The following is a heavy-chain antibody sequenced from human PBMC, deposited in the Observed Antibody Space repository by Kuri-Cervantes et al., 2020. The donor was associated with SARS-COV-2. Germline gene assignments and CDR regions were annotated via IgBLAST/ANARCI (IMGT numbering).Heavy chain of an antibody. CDR3: ARRRGDMGAILPLDYFDY. Sequence: KASCKGSEYSFSTSWIGWVRPMPGQGLQWMGIIYPGHSDTRYSPSLQGHVTISADESFSTAYLQWSGLNASDTAMYYCARRRGDMGAILPLDYFDYWGQGTLVTVSS. CDR1: EYSFSTSW. V-gene: IGHV5-51*01. CDR2: IYPGHSDT. J-gene: IGHJ4*02. D-gene: IGHD5-24*01.